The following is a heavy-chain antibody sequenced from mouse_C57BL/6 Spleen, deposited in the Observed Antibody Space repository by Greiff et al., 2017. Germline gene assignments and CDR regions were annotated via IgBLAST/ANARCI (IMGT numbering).Heavy chain of an antibody. J-gene: IGHJ4*01. V-gene: IGHV2-9-1*01. CDR3: ARKRGYYGGNAMDY. CDR1: GFSLTSYA. D-gene: IGHD1-1*01. Sequence: VKLMESGPGLVAPSQSLSITCTVSGFSLTSYAISWVRQPPGKGLAWLGVIWTGGGTNYNSALKSRLSISKDNSKSQVFLKMNSLQTDDTARYYCARKRGYYGGNAMDYWGQGTSVTVSS. CDR2: IWTGGGT.